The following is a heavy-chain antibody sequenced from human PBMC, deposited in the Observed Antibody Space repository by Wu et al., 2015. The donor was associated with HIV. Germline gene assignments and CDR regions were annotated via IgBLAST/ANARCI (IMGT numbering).Heavy chain of an antibody. CDR2: VSPYNGHT. CDR3: AKGNYDFWAAHFADNWFDP. J-gene: IGHJ5*02. D-gene: IGHD3-3*01. V-gene: IGHV1-18*01. Sequence: QVQLVQSGAEVKKPGASVKVSCKGYNYTFTTYGITWVRQVPGQGFEWMGWVSPYNGHTNYAQKFQGRVSMTADTSTTTVHMELRTLKSDDTAVYYCAKGNYDFWAAHFADNWFDPWGQGTLVTVSS. CDR1: NYTFTTYG.